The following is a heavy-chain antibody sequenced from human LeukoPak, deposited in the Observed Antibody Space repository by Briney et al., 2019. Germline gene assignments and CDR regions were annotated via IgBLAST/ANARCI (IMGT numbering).Heavy chain of an antibody. CDR3: ARSYSSSWHDGDY. V-gene: IGHV3-48*03. J-gene: IGHJ4*02. D-gene: IGHD6-13*01. Sequence: PGGSLRLSCAASGFTFSSYEMNWVRQAPGKGLEWVSYISSSGNTINYADSVKGRFTISRDNAKNSLYLQLNGLRAEDTAVYYCARSYSSSWHDGDYWGQGTLVTVSS. CDR2: ISSSGNTI. CDR1: GFTFSSYE.